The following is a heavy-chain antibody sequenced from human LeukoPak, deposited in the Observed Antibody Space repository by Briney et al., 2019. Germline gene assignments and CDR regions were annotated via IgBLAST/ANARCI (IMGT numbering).Heavy chain of an antibody. D-gene: IGHD1-26*01. CDR1: GGSISSYY. CDR3: ARGTGSYAH. V-gene: IGHV4-59*01. Sequence: SETLSLTCTVSGGSISSYYWSWIRQPPGKGLEWIGYIYYSGSTNYNPSLKSRVTISVDTSKNQFSLKLSSVTAADTAVYYCARGTGSYAHRGQGTLVTVSS. J-gene: IGHJ4*02. CDR2: IYYSGST.